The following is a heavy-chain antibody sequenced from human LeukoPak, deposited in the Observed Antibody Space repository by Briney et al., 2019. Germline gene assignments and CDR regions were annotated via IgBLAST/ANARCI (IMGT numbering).Heavy chain of an antibody. V-gene: IGHV4-39*07. CDR3: ASYSSSWYPFDY. Sequence: PSETLSLTCTVSGGSISSSSYSWGWVRQPPGKGLEWIGSIYYSGSTYSNPSLKSRVTISVDTSKNQFSLKLSSVTAADTAVYYCASYSSSWYPFDYWGQGTLVTVSS. CDR2: IYYSGST. CDR1: GGSISSSSYS. D-gene: IGHD6-13*01. J-gene: IGHJ4*02.